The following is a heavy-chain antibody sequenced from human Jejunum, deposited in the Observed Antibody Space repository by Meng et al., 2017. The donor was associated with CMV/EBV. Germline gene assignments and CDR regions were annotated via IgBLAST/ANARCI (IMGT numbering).Heavy chain of an antibody. CDR3: VGGGLPYFDY. V-gene: IGHV3-48*03. J-gene: IGHJ4*02. CDR1: GFAFSLFA. Sequence: SAASGFAFSLFAMTWVRQTPGKGLQLLSYIDAGSTTRYYADSVKGRFTISRDNAENSVYLQMNSLRAEDTGLYFCVGGGLPYFDYWGQGAMVTVSS. CDR2: IDAGSTTR. D-gene: IGHD2-15*01.